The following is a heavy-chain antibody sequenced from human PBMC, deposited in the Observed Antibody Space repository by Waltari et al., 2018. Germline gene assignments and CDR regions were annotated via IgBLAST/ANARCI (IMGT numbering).Heavy chain of an antibody. J-gene: IGHJ4*02. CDR1: GYSINSGFY. CDR2: IYHDGST. D-gene: IGHD2-2*03. Sequence: QVQLQESGPGLLKPSETLSLTCAVSGYSINSGFYWGWIRQSPGKGLEWISTIYHDGSTFYNPSLKSRLSMSMDTSRNDFSLKLNSVTAADTAIYYCTRQVLGYCTSAPCRRLESWGQGTLVTVSS. V-gene: IGHV4-38-2*01. CDR3: TRQVLGYCTSAPCRRLES.